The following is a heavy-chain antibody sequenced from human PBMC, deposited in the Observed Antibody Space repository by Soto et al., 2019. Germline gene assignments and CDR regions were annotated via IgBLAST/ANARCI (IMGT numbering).Heavy chain of an antibody. V-gene: IGHV4-39*01. J-gene: IGHJ4*02. CDR1: GGSISSSSYY. D-gene: IGHD6-6*01. Sequence: PSETLSLTCTVSGGSISSSSYYWGWIRQPPGKGLEWIGSIYYSGSTYYNPSRKSRVTISVDTSKNQFSLKLSSVTAADTAVYYCARHTSSSSWLYFDYWGQGTLVTVSS. CDR2: IYYSGST. CDR3: ARHTSSSSWLYFDY.